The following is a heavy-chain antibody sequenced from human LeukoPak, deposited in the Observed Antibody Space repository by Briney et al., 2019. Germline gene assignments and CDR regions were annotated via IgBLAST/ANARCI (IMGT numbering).Heavy chain of an antibody. D-gene: IGHD6-13*01. Sequence: GGSLRLSCAASGFTFSSYSMNWVRQAPGKGLEWVSSISSSSSYIYYADSVKGRFTISRDNAKNSLYLQMNSLRAEDTAVYYCARDLRIAAAGGYFDYWGQGTLVTVSS. J-gene: IGHJ4*02. V-gene: IGHV3-21*01. CDR2: ISSSSSYI. CDR3: ARDLRIAAAGGYFDY. CDR1: GFTFSSYS.